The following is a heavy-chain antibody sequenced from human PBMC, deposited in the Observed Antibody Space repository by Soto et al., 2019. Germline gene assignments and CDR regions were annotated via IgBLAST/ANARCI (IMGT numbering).Heavy chain of an antibody. V-gene: IGHV5-10-1*03. CDR2: IDPSDSYT. J-gene: IGHJ6*02. Sequence: EVQLVQSGAEVKKPGESLRISCKGSGYSFTSYWISWVRQMPGKGLEWMGRIDPSDSYTNYSPSFQGHVTISADKSISTAYLQWSSLKASDTAMYYCAILTIFGVVQHIRYGMDVWGQGTTVTVSS. D-gene: IGHD3-3*01. CDR3: AILTIFGVVQHIRYGMDV. CDR1: GYSFTSYW.